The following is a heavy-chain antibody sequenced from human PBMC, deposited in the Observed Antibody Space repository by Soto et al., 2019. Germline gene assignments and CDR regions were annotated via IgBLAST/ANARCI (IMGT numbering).Heavy chain of an antibody. CDR2: IIPIFGTA. V-gene: IGHV1-69*13. J-gene: IGHJ6*02. CDR3: ARAPIESYYYGSGKDLSVDYYGMDV. CDR1: GGTFSSYA. D-gene: IGHD3-10*01. Sequence: SVKVSCKASGGTFSSYAISWVRQAPGQGLEWMGGIIPIFGTANYAQKFQGRVTITADESTSTAYMELSSLRSEDTAAYYCARAPIESYYYGSGKDLSVDYYGMDVWGQGTTVTVSS.